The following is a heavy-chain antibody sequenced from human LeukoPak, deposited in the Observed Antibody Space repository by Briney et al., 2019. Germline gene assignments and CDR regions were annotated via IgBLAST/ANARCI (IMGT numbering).Heavy chain of an antibody. V-gene: IGHV4-34*01. CDR2: INHSGST. CDR1: GGSFSGYY. J-gene: IGHJ4*02. D-gene: IGHD3-9*01. Sequence: SQTLSLTCAVYGGSFSGYYWSWIRQPPGKGLEWIGEINHSGSTNYNPSLKSRVTISVDTSKNQFSLKLSSVTAADTAVYYCARADPYYDILTGYYIPYFDYWGQGTLVTVSS. CDR3: ARADPYYDILTGYYIPYFDY.